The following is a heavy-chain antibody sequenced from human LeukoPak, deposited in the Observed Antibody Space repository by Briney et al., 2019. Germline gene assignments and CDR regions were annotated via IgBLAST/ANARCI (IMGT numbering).Heavy chain of an antibody. CDR2: SSAYNGNT. CDR3: ARVQGSDTSGSFDH. V-gene: IGHV1-18*01. Sequence: GASVKVSCKACGYTFTSYGISWVRQAPGQGLEWMGWSSAYNGNTNYAQKHQGRGTITTDTSTSTAYLELRSLRSDDTAVYYCARVQGSDTSGSFDHWGQGTLVTVSS. J-gene: IGHJ4*02. D-gene: IGHD1-26*01. CDR1: GYTFTSYG.